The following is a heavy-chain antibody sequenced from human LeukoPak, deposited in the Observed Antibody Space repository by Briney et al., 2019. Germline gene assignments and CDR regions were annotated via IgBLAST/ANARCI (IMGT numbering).Heavy chain of an antibody. CDR3: ARPRDSSGYYSGDAFDI. D-gene: IGHD3-22*01. CDR2: IYYSGST. CDR1: GGSISSSSYY. V-gene: IGHV4-39*07. J-gene: IGHJ3*02. Sequence: SETLSLTCTVSGGSISSSSYYWGWIRQPPGKGLEWIGSIYYSGSTYYNPSLKSRVTISVDTSKNQFSLKLSSVTAADTAVYYCARPRDSSGYYSGDAFDIWGQGTMVTVSS.